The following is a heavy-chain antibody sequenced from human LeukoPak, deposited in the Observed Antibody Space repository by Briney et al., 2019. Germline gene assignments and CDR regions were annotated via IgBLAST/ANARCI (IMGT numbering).Heavy chain of an antibody. CDR1: GGSISSGSYY. V-gene: IGHV4-61*02. D-gene: IGHD6-6*01. CDR3: AREYSSSSRYFQH. J-gene: IGHJ1*01. Sequence: PSQTLSLTCTVSGGSISSGSYYWSWIRQPAGKGLEWIGRIYTSGSTNYNPSLKSRVTISVDTSKNQFSLKLSSVTAADTAVYYCAREYSSSSRYFQHWGQGTLVTVSS. CDR2: IYTSGST.